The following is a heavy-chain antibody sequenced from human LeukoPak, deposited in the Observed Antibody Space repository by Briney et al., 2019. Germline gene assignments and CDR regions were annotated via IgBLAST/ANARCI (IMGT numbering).Heavy chain of an antibody. D-gene: IGHD1-26*01. V-gene: IGHV3-7*01. CDR3: ASYRVSHGMDV. J-gene: IGHJ6*02. CDR2: IKGDGSEK. Sequence: GGSLRLSCAASRFTFSTYGMHWVRQAPGKGLEWVANIKGDGSEKYHGDSVTGRFTISRDNAKNSLYLQMNSLRAEDTAIYYCASYRVSHGMDVWGQGTTVTVSS. CDR1: RFTFSTYG.